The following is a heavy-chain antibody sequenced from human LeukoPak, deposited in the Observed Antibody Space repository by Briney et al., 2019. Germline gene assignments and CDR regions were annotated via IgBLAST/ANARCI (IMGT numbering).Heavy chain of an antibody. Sequence: GASVKVSCKASGYTFTSYGISWVRQAPGQGLEWMGWISAYNGNTNYAQKLQGRVTMTTDTSTSTAYMELRSLRSDDTAVYYCARERYYASGSYRGYYMDVWGKGTTVTVSS. CDR1: GYTFTSYG. D-gene: IGHD3-10*01. J-gene: IGHJ6*03. CDR3: ARERYYASGSYRGYYMDV. CDR2: ISAYNGNT. V-gene: IGHV1-18*01.